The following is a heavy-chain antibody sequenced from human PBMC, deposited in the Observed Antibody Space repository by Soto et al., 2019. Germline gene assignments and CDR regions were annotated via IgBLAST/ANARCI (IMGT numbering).Heavy chain of an antibody. CDR2: IYSGGST. D-gene: IGHD6-13*01. J-gene: IGHJ1*01. V-gene: IGHV3-53*04. CDR3: ARGIAAAGTEYFQH. Sequence: EVQLVESGGGLVQPGGSLRLSCAASGFTVSSNYMSWVRQAPGKGLEWVSVIYSGGSTYYADSVKGRFTISRHNSRNTPYLQMTSLRAEDTAVYYCARGIAAAGTEYFQHWGQGTLVTVSS. CDR1: GFTVSSNY.